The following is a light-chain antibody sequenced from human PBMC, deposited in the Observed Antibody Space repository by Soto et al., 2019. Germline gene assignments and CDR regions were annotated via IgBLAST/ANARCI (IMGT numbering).Light chain of an antibody. V-gene: IGKV1-5*03. J-gene: IGKJ1*01. CDR2: KAS. Sequence: DIQMTESPSPLSESVGDRVTITCRASQSISSWLAWYQQKPGKAPKLLIYKASSLESGVPSRFSGSGSGTEFTLTISSLQPDEFATYYCQQYNSYPWTFGQGTKVDIK. CDR1: QSISSW. CDR3: QQYNSYPWT.